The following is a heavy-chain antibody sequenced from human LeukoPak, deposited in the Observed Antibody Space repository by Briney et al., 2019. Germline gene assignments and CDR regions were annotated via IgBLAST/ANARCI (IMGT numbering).Heavy chain of an antibody. D-gene: IGHD6-13*01. CDR2: IYYSGST. CDR3: ARQEGSSWYFHYMDV. CDR1: GGSISSSSYY. Sequence: PSETLSLTCSVSGGSISSSSYYWGWIRQPPGKGLEWIGNIYYSGSTYYNPSLKSRVTISVDTSKNQFSLKLSSVTAADTAVYYCARQEGSSWYFHYMDVWGRGTTVTVSS. J-gene: IGHJ6*03. V-gene: IGHV4-39*01.